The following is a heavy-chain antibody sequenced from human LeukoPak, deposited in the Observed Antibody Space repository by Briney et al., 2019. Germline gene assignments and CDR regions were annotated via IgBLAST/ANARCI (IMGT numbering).Heavy chain of an antibody. J-gene: IGHJ6*02. Sequence: GGSLRLSCAASGFTFSSYGMHWVRQAPGKGLEWVAFIRYDGSNKYYADSVKGRFTISRDNSKNTLYLQMNSLRAEDTAVYYCARDDVDTAMVTENRGYYYYGMDVWGQGTTVTVSS. V-gene: IGHV3-30*02. CDR3: ARDDVDTAMVTENRGYYYYGMDV. CDR1: GFTFSSYG. CDR2: IRYDGSNK. D-gene: IGHD5-18*01.